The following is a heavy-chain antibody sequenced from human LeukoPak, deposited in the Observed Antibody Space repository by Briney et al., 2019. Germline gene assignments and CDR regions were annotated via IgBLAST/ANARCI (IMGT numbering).Heavy chain of an antibody. J-gene: IGHJ6*02. V-gene: IGHV4-31*02. Sequence: PSVTLSLTCAVSGGSISSSGHFWSWIRQHPGKGLEWTGYIYYTGSSYYNPSLKSRVTISVDTSKNQFSLKLSSVTAADTAVYYCARSTRIMVYATHGMDVWGQGTTVTVSS. CDR3: ARSTRIMVYATHGMDV. CDR2: IYYTGSS. CDR1: GGSISSSGHF. D-gene: IGHD2-8*01.